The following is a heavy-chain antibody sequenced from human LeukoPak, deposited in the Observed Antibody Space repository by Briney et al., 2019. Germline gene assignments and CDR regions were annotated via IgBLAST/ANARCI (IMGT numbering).Heavy chain of an antibody. D-gene: IGHD2-15*01. CDR3: AREDIVVVVAALDY. J-gene: IGHJ4*02. CDR2: INAGNGNT. CDR1: GYTFTSYA. V-gene: IGHV1-3*01. Sequence: GASVKVSCKASGYTFTSYAMHWVRQAPGQRLEWMGWINAGNGNTKYSQKSQGRVTITRDTSASTAYMEPSSLRSEDTAVYYCAREDIVVVVAALDYWGQGTLVTVSS.